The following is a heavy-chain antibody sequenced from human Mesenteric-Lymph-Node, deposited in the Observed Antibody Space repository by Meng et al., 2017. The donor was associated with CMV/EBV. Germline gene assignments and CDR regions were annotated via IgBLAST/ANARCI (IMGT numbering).Heavy chain of an antibody. CDR2: INADGSST. V-gene: IGHV3-74*01. J-gene: IGHJ4*02. Sequence: GESLKISCAASGFTFNYYWMHWVRQAPGKGLVWVSTINADGSSTTYADSVKGRFTISRDTSENTLYLQMNNLRVEDTARYYCVREIMRYNNGWSLGEPDDWGRGTLVTVSS. CDR1: GFTFNYYW. D-gene: IGHD6-19*01. CDR3: VREIMRYNNGWSLGEPDD.